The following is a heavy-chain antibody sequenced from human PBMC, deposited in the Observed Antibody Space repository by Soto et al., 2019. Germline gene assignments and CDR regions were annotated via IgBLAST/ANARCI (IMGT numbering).Heavy chain of an antibody. J-gene: IGHJ4*02. Sequence: QVQLVESGGGVVQPGRSLRLSCAASGFTFSNYGMHWVRQAPGKGLEWVAVIWYDGSNKYYADSVKGRFTISRDNSKNTLYLQMNSLRAEDTAVYYCARVVAATLGAYDYWGQGTLVTVSS. CDR2: IWYDGSNK. CDR3: ARVVAATLGAYDY. D-gene: IGHD2-15*01. V-gene: IGHV3-33*01. CDR1: GFTFSNYG.